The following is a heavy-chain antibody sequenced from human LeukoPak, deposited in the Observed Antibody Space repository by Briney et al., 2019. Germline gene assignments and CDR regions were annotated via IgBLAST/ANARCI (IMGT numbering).Heavy chain of an antibody. Sequence: GSLRLSCEASGFIFSDFYMLWFRQSPGTGLVSVSRITSDGSGTTYADSVKGRFTISRDNAKNTLYLQMDSLRAEDTAVYYCVRDSTFGVDYWGQGTLVTVSS. CDR3: VRDSTFGVDY. D-gene: IGHD3-10*01. CDR1: GFIFSDFY. V-gene: IGHV3-74*01. CDR2: ITSDGSGT. J-gene: IGHJ4*02.